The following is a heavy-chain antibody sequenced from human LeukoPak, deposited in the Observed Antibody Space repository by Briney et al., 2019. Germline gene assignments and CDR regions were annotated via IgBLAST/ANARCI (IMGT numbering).Heavy chain of an antibody. CDR2: IYYSGST. D-gene: IGHD3-10*01. CDR1: GGSISSGGYS. CDR3: ASHYGSGSPSLRY. V-gene: IGHV4-30-4*07. J-gene: IGHJ4*02. Sequence: PSETLSLTCAVSGGSISSGGYSWSWIRQPPGKGLEWIGYIYYSGSTYYNPSLKSRVTISVDTSKNQFSLKLSSLTAADTAVYYCASHYGSGSPSLRYWGQGTLVTVSS.